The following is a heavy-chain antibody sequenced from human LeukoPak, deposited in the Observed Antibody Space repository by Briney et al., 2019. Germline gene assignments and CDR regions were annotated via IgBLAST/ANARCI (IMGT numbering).Heavy chain of an antibody. CDR3: TTTPWSSGAFDI. V-gene: IGHV1-2*02. Sequence: GSSVKVSCKASGYTFTDYYRHGVRQAPGQRLEWMGGINANSGGTNYALRFRGRVTVTNDTSISTADMDLSGLRSDDTAGCYCTTTPWSSGAFDIWGQGTVVTVSS. J-gene: IGHJ3*02. CDR1: GYTFTDYY. D-gene: IGHD3-10*01. CDR2: INANSGGT.